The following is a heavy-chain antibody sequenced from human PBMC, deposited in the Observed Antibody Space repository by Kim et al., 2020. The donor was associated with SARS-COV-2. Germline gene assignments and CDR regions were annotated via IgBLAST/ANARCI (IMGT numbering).Heavy chain of an antibody. Sequence: GGSLRLSCAASGFTFSSYGMHWVRQAPGKGLEWVAVISYDGSNKYYADSVKGRFTISRDNSKNTLYLQMNSLRAEDTAVYYCAKDLAPGYFDRGGYYYYGMDVWGQGTTVTVSS. CDR2: ISYDGSNK. CDR1: GFTFSSYG. J-gene: IGHJ6*02. V-gene: IGHV3-30*18. D-gene: IGHD3-9*01. CDR3: AKDLAPGYFDRGGYYYYGMDV.